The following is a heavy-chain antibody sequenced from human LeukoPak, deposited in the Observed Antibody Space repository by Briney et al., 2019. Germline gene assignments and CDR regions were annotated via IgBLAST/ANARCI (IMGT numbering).Heavy chain of an antibody. CDR1: GGTFSSYA. V-gene: IGHV1-69*04. D-gene: IGHD3-10*01. CDR2: IISILGIA. Sequence: SVKVSCKASGGTFSSYAISWVRQAPGQGLEWMGRIISILGIANYAQKFQGRVTITADKSTSTAYMELSSLRSEDTAVYYCARVHTMVRGVIYYYYGMDVWGQGTTVTVSS. J-gene: IGHJ6*02. CDR3: ARVHTMVRGVIYYYYGMDV.